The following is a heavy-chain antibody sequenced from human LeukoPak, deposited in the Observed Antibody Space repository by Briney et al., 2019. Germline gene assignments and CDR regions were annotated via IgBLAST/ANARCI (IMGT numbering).Heavy chain of an antibody. D-gene: IGHD1-26*01. CDR2: IYASGST. V-gene: IGHV4-39*07. Sequence: SETLSFTCTVSGLSISYDTYYWAWIRRPPGKGLEWLGSIYASGSTYYSPSLKSRVIISVDTSKNHFSLTLSAVTAADAAVYYCARDPRGRYEDWFDPWGQGTLVTVSS. J-gene: IGHJ5*02. CDR3: ARDPRGRYEDWFDP. CDR1: GLSISYDTYY.